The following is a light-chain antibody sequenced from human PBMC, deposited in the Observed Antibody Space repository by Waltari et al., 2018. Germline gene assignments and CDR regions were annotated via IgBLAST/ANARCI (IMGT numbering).Light chain of an antibody. CDR3: QQYNNWPPLT. V-gene: IGKV3-15*01. CDR2: GAS. Sequence: EIVMTQSPATLSVSEGERATLSCRPSQSVSSNLSWYQQKPGQAPRLLIYGASTRATGIPARFSSSGSGTEFTRPISSLQSEDFAVYYCQQYNNWPPLTFGGGTKVEIK. CDR1: QSVSSN. J-gene: IGKJ4*01.